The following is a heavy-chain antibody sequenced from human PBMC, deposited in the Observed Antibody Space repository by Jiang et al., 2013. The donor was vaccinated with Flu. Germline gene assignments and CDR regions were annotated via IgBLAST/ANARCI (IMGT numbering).Heavy chain of an antibody. J-gene: IGHJ4*02. Sequence: RFTISRDNSKNTLYLQMNSLTSQDTAIYYXAKDWRADYWGQGTLVTVSS. V-gene: IGHV3-23*01. CDR3: AKDWRADY.